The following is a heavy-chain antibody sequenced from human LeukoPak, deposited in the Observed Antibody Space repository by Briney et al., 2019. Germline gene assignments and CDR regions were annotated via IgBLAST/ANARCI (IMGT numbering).Heavy chain of an antibody. J-gene: IGHJ5*02. CDR1: GYSMSSGYY. D-gene: IGHD3-10*01. CDR3: ARDGVYYYGSGSYYNLNWFDP. Sequence: SETLSLTCAVSGYSMSSGYYWGWIRQPQGEGLGWSGIIYQSGRTYYNPSVKSRVTISRDTSKNQFSLKLSSVTAADTAVYYCARDGVYYYGSGSYYNLNWFDPWGQGTLVTVSS. CDR2: IYQSGRT. V-gene: IGHV4-38-2*02.